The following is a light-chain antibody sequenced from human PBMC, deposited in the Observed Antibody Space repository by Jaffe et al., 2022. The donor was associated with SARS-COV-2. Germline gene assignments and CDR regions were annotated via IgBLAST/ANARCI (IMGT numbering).Light chain of an antibody. V-gene: IGKV3-20*01. CDR2: GAS. CDR3: QQYGSF. J-gene: IGKJ4*01. CDR1: QSISSSY. Sequence: EIVLTQSPDTLSLSPGERATLSCRASQSISSSYLAWYQQKPGQTPRLLIYGASSRATGIPDRFSGSGSGTDFTLTISRLEPEDYAVYYCQQYGSFFGGGTKVELK.